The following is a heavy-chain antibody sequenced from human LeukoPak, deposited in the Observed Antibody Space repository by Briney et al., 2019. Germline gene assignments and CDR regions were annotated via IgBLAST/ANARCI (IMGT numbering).Heavy chain of an antibody. CDR2: ISYDGSNK. CDR3: ANLYYGDYRAAFDI. CDR1: GFTFSSYG. V-gene: IGHV3-30*18. J-gene: IGHJ3*02. Sequence: PGGSLRLSCAASGFTFSSYGMHWVRQAPGKGLEWVAVISYDGSNKYYADSVKGRFTISRDNSKNTLYLQMNSLRAEVTAVYYCANLYYGDYRAAFDIWGQGTMVTVSS. D-gene: IGHD4-17*01.